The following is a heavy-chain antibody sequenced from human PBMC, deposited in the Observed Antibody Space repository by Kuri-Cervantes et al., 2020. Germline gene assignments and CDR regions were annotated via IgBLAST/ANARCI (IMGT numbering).Heavy chain of an antibody. Sequence: GESLKISCAASGFTFSSYAMSWVRQAPGKGLEWVSAISGSGGSIYYADSVKGRFTISRDNAKNSLYLQMNSLRDEDTAVYYCARDLYDSSGYAALDYWGQGTLVTVSS. CDR3: ARDLYDSSGYAALDY. CDR2: ISGSGGSI. V-gene: IGHV3-23*01. D-gene: IGHD3-22*01. J-gene: IGHJ4*02. CDR1: GFTFSSYA.